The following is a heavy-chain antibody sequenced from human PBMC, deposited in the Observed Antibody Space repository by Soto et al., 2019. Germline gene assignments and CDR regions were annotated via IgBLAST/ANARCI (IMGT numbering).Heavy chain of an antibody. V-gene: IGHV3-30*03. CDR2: ISYDGSDK. CDR1: GFTFSDYG. J-gene: IGHJ4*02. CDR3: ATMGGLFDY. D-gene: IGHD3-16*01. Sequence: QLQLVESGGGVVQPGRSLRLSCAASGFTFSDYGMHWVRQAPGTGLEWVAVISYDGSDKYYADSVKGRFTISRDNSKNRLYLQMNSLRAEDTAVYYCATMGGLFDYWGQGTLVTVSS.